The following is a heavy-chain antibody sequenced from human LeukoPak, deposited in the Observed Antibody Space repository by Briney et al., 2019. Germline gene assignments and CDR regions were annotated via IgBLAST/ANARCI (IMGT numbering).Heavy chain of an antibody. J-gene: IGHJ4*02. CDR3: ARDYCSGGSCFDY. CDR2: ISSSSSYI. Sequence: GGSLRLSCAASGFTFSSYEMNWVRQAPGKGLEWVSYISSSSSYIYYADSVKGRFTISRDNAKNSLYLQMNSLRAEDTAVYYCARDYCSGGSCFDYWGQGTLVTVSS. D-gene: IGHD2-15*01. CDR1: GFTFSSYE. V-gene: IGHV3-21*05.